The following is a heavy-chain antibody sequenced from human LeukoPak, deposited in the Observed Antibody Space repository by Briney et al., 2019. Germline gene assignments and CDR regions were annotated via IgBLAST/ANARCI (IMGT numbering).Heavy chain of an antibody. CDR3: ARLGDDFWSGYAYAFDT. V-gene: IGHV3-74*01. J-gene: IGHJ3*02. Sequence: GGSLRLSCAASGFTFSTYWMHWVRQAPGKGLVWVSRINSDGSSTTYADSVKGRFTISRDNPKNTLYLQMNSLRAEDTAVYYCARLGDDFWSGYAYAFDTWGQGTMVTVSS. CDR2: INSDGSST. CDR1: GFTFSTYW. D-gene: IGHD3-3*01.